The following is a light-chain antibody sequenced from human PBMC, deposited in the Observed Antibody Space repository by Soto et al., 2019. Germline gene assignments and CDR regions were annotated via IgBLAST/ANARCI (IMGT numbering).Light chain of an antibody. CDR3: QQYNSYALT. CDR1: RTVSNW. CDR2: RAS. J-gene: IGKJ5*01. Sequence: GDIVTITCLASRTVSNWLAWYQHQPGRAPRLLISRASILESGVPPRFSGSGFGTEFTLTIDSLQPDDFGTYYCQQYNSYALTFGQGTRLEIK. V-gene: IGKV1-5*03.